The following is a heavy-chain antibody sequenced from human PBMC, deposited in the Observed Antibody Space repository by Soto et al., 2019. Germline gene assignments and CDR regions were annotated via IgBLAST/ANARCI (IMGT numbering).Heavy chain of an antibody. D-gene: IGHD3-22*01. V-gene: IGHV3-21*01. Sequence: VGSLRLSCAASGFTLSRHTMNWVRQAPGKGLEWVSFIGSRTSDIYYADSVKGRFTISRDNAKNSLYLDLTRLRAEDTAVYFCVRDYYDTSGYPNTFDMWGQGTMVTVSS. CDR3: VRDYYDTSGYPNTFDM. J-gene: IGHJ3*02. CDR2: IGSRTSDI. CDR1: GFTLSRHT.